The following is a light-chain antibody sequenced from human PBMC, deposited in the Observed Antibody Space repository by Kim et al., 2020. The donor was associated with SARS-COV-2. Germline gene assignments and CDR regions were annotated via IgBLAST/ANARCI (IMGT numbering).Light chain of an antibody. CDR3: SSYAGSNIVV. Sequence: GQSVTIDCTGTSSDVGGHNYVSWYQQHPGKAPKLLIYEVSERPSGVPDRFSGSKSGNTASLTVSGLQSEDEADYYCSSYAGSNIVVFGGGTQLTVL. J-gene: IGLJ2*01. CDR1: SSDVGGHNY. CDR2: EVS. V-gene: IGLV2-8*01.